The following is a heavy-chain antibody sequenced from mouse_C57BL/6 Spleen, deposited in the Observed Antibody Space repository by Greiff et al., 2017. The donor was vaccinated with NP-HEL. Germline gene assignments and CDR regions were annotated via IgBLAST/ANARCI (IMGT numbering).Heavy chain of an antibody. CDR3: ARCHYYGSSWYFDV. V-gene: IGHV1-53*01. CDR2: INPSNGGT. J-gene: IGHJ1*03. Sequence: QVQLQQSGTELVKPGASVKLSCKASGYTFTSYWMHWVKQRPGQGLEWIGNINPSNGGTNYNEKFKSKATLTVDKSSSTAYMQLSSLTSEDSAVYYCARCHYYGSSWYFDVWGTRTTVTVSS. D-gene: IGHD1-1*01. CDR1: GYTFTSYW.